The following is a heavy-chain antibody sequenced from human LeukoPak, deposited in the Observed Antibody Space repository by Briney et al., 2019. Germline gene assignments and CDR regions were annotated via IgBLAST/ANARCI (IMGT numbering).Heavy chain of an antibody. V-gene: IGHV1-46*01. D-gene: IGHD4-17*01. CDR2: INPSGGST. J-gene: IGHJ4*02. CDR1: GYTFTSYY. CDR3: ARDDYGDYGEPDY. Sequence: ASVKVSCKASGYTFTSYYMHWVRQAPGQGPEWMGIINPSGGSTSYAQKFQGRVTMTRDTSTSTVHMELSSLRSEDTAVYYCARDDYGDYGEPDYWGQGTLVTVSS.